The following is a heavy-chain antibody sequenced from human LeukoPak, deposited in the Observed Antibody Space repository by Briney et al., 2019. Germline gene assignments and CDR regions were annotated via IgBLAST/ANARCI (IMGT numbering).Heavy chain of an antibody. D-gene: IGHD2-8*01. CDR1: GYTFTSYD. Sequence: ASVKVSCKASGYTFTSYDINWVRQAPGQGLEWMGWINTNTGNPTYAQGFTGRFVFSLDTSVSTAYLQISSLKAEDTAVYYCARPSKYCTNGVCYVAGYYYMDVWGKGTTVTVSS. J-gene: IGHJ6*03. CDR3: ARPSKYCTNGVCYVAGYYYMDV. CDR2: INTNTGNP. V-gene: IGHV7-4-1*02.